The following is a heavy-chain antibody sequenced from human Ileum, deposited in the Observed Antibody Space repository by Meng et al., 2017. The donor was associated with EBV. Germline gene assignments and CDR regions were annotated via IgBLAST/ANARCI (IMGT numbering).Heavy chain of an antibody. V-gene: IGHV4-39*07. D-gene: IGHD4-17*01. CDR1: GDSMASSNYS. CDR2: IFYRGNT. J-gene: IGHJ4*02. Sequence: HLQLQESGPGRVRPSETLSLTCSVSGDSMASSNYSWGWIRQSPGKALECIGTIFYRGNTFYNPSLKSRLTISVDTSKNEFSLNLRSVTAADTAVYYCVSAYDYGDYEAFAYWGLGSLVTVAS. CDR3: VSAYDYGDYEAFAY.